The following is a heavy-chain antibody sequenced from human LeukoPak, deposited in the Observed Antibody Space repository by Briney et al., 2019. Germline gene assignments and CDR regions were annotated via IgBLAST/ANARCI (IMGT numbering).Heavy chain of an antibody. Sequence: GGSLRLSCAASGFTVSSNYAMSWVRQAPGKGLEWVSAISGSGGSTYYADSVKDRFTISRDNSKNTLYLQMNSLRAEDTAVYYCASSRYSSSWYGDYWGQGTLVTVSS. CDR3: ASSRYSSSWYGDY. CDR2: ISGSGGST. D-gene: IGHD6-13*01. J-gene: IGHJ4*02. CDR1: GFTVSSNYA. V-gene: IGHV3-23*01.